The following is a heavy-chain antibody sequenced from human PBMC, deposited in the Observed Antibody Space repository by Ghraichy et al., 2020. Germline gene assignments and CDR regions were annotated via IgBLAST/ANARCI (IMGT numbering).Heavy chain of an antibody. V-gene: IGHV1-69*13. Sequence: SVKVSCKASGGTFSSYAISWVRQAPGQGLEWMGGIIPIFGTANYAQKFQGRVTITADESTSTAYMELSSLRSEDTAVYYCASFLVRGVIISSYYYGMDVWGQGTTVTVSS. D-gene: IGHD3-10*01. J-gene: IGHJ6*02. CDR1: GGTFSSYA. CDR2: IIPIFGTA. CDR3: ASFLVRGVIISSYYYGMDV.